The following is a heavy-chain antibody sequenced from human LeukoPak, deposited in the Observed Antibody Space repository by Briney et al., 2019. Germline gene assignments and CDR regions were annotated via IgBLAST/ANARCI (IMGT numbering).Heavy chain of an antibody. J-gene: IGHJ6*02. CDR1: DSTSRTKA. Sequence: GGPLGPSWAPPDSTSRTKAINWGRKPPGRGLGWGAVIHSDGSNKYADSVKGRFTISRDISKNTLYLQMNSLRAEDTAVYYCAKGLAYYDSGESYYYGMDVWGQGTTVTVSS. CDR2: IHSDGSNK. CDR3: AKGLAYYDSGESYYYGMDV. D-gene: IGHD3-10*01. V-gene: IGHV3-30*18.